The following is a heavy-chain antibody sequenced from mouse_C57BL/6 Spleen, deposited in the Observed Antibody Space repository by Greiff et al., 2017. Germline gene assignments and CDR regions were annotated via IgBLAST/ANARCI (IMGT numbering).Heavy chain of an antibody. CDR1: GFTFSDYG. CDR2: ISSGSSTI. Sequence: EVKVEESGGGLVKPGGSLKLSCAASGFTFSDYGMHWVRQAPEKGLEWVAYISSGSSTIYYADTVKGRFTISRDNAKNTLFLQMTSLRSEDTAMYYCARNDYYGSSYAMDYWGQGTSVTVSS. V-gene: IGHV5-17*01. CDR3: ARNDYYGSSYAMDY. D-gene: IGHD1-1*01. J-gene: IGHJ4*01.